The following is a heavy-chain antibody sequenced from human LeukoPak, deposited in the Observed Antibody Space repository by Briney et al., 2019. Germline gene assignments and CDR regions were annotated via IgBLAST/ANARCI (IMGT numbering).Heavy chain of an antibody. Sequence: ASVKVSCKASGYTFTGYSINWVRQAPGQGLEWMGWINIYTGNPTYAQGFTGRFVFSLDTSVSTAYLQISSLKAEDTAVYYCARAGIAAAATPWFDPWGQGTLVTVSS. J-gene: IGHJ5*02. CDR1: GYTFTGYS. D-gene: IGHD6-13*01. CDR3: ARAGIAAAATPWFDP. CDR2: INIYTGNP. V-gene: IGHV7-4-1*02.